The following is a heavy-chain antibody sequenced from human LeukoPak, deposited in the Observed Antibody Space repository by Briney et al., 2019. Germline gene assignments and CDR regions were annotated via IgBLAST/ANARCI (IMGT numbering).Heavy chain of an antibody. V-gene: IGHV4-34*01. CDR3: ARTTPSYGSGSYYPDP. D-gene: IGHD3-10*01. Sequence: SETLSLTCAVYGGSFSGYYWSWIRQPPGKGLEWIGEINHSGSTNYNLSLKSRVTISVGTSKNQFSLKLSSVTAADTAVYYCARTTPSYGSGSYYPDPWGQGTLVTVSS. CDR1: GGSFSGYY. J-gene: IGHJ5*02. CDR2: INHSGST.